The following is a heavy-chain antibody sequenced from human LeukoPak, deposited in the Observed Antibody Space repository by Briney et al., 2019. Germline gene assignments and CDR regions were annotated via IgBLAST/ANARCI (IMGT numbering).Heavy chain of an antibody. CDR1: GFTFSIYA. D-gene: IGHD3-22*01. CDR2: ITYNGGST. J-gene: IGHJ4*02. CDR3: ARVSRFNYYDSSGPDY. V-gene: IGHV3-64*01. Sequence: PGGSLRLSCAASGFTFSIYAMHWVRQAPGKGLEYVSAITYNGGSTYYANSVKGRFTISRDNSKNTLYLQMGSLRAEDMAVYYCARVSRFNYYDSSGPDYWGQGTLVTVSS.